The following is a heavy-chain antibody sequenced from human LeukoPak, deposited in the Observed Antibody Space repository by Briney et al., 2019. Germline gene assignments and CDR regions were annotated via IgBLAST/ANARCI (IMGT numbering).Heavy chain of an antibody. Sequence: PGGSLRLSCAASGFSFSDYYMSWIRQAPGKGLEWVSYISSSGGTIYYADSVKGRFTISRDNSKNTLYLQMNSLRAEDTAVYYCAKDLKDSYYDSSGYYHDAFDIWGQGTMVTVSS. D-gene: IGHD3-22*01. CDR3: AKDLKDSYYDSSGYYHDAFDI. CDR2: ISSSGGTI. J-gene: IGHJ3*02. V-gene: IGHV3-11*01. CDR1: GFSFSDYY.